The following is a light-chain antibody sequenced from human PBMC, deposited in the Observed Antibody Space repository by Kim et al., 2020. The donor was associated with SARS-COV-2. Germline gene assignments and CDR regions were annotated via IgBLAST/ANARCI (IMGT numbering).Light chain of an antibody. V-gene: IGLV10-54*04. CDR1: NNNVGNQG. Sequence: RQTATLTCTGNNNNVGNQGAAWLQQHQGHPPKLLSYRNNNRPSGISGRFSASRSGDTASLTITGLQPEDETDYYCSAWDSSLNAWVFGGGTQLTVL. CDR2: RNN. CDR3: SAWDSSLNAWV. J-gene: IGLJ3*02.